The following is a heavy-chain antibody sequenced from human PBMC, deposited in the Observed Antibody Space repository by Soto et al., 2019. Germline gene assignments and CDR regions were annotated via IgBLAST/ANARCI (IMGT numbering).Heavy chain of an antibody. CDR3: ARRWGFTFDF. Sequence: PSETLSLTCTVSGGSISSYYWSWIRQPPGKGLEWIGYIYYSGSTNYNPSLKSRVTISVDTSKNQFSLNLSSVTAADTAVYYCARRWGFTFDFWGQGTLVTVSS. V-gene: IGHV4-59*08. CDR1: GGSISSYY. CDR2: IYYSGST. J-gene: IGHJ4*02. D-gene: IGHD1-26*01.